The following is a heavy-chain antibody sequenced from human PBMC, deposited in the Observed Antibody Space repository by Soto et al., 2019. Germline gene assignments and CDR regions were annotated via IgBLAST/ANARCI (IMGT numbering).Heavy chain of an antibody. J-gene: IGHJ5*02. D-gene: IGHD6-13*01. CDR2: ISSSSSYI. Sequence: PGGSLRLSCAASGFTFSSYSMNWVRQAPGKGLEWVSSISSSSSYIYYADSVKGRFTISRDNAKNSLYLQMNSLRAEDTAVYYCARVIAAAGTFWFDPWGQGTLVTVSS. V-gene: IGHV3-21*01. CDR1: GFTFSSYS. CDR3: ARVIAAAGTFWFDP.